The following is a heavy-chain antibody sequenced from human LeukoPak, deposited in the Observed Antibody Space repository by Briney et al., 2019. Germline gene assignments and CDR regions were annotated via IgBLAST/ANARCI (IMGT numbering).Heavy chain of an antibody. V-gene: IGHV4-4*02. CDR3: ARFPKPKAFEVDRKIWGYFDY. Sequence: SETLSLTCAVSGGSISSYHWWTWVRQPPGKGLEWIGEIYHSGSTEYNPSLKSRVTISVDKSKNQFSLKLSSVTAADTAVYYCARFPKPKAFEVDRKIWGYFDYWGQGTLVTVSS. CDR2: IYHSGST. D-gene: IGHD3-16*01. CDR1: GGSISSYHW. J-gene: IGHJ4*02.